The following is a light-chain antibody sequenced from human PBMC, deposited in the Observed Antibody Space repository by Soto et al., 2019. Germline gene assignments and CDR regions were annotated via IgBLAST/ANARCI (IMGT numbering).Light chain of an antibody. V-gene: IGLV1-44*01. Sequence: QSALTQPPSASATPGQRVTISCSGSNSNIGGKTVTWYQQIPGQVPKVDIHSDDQRPSGVPDRFSGSKSGTSASLAISAGQSEDEADYFCASWDDSLTVVFGGGTKVTVL. J-gene: IGLJ2*01. CDR1: NSNIGGKT. CDR3: ASWDDSLTVV. CDR2: SDD.